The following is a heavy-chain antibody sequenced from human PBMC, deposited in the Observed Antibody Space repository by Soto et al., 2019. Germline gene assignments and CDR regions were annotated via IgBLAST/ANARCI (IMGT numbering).Heavy chain of an antibody. V-gene: IGHV4-31*02. CDR2: IYYSGST. D-gene: IGHD6-13*01. Sequence: SETLSLTCTVPGGSISSGGYYWSWIRQHPGKGLEWIGYIYYSGSTYYNPSLKSRVTISVDTSKNQFSLKLSSVTAADTAVYYCARGIWAAAGTNYYYYYGMDFWGQGTTVTVSS. CDR1: GGSISSGGYY. CDR3: ARGIWAAAGTNYYYYYGMDF. J-gene: IGHJ6*02.